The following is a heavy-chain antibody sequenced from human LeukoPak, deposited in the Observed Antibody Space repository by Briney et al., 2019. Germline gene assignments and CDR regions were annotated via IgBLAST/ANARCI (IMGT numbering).Heavy chain of an antibody. Sequence: SETLSLTCTVSGGSVSSCSYYWSWIRQPPGKGLKWIGYIYYSGSTNYNPSLKSRVTISVDTSKNQFSLKLSSVTAADTAVYYCASHYGDYDYFQHWGQGTLVTVSS. D-gene: IGHD4-17*01. V-gene: IGHV4-61*01. J-gene: IGHJ1*01. CDR1: GGSVSSCSYY. CDR2: IYYSGST. CDR3: ASHYGDYDYFQH.